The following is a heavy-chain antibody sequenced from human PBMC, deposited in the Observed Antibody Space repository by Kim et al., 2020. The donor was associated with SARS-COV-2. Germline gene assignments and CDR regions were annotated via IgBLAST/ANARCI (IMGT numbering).Heavy chain of an antibody. CDR2: INSEGSST. V-gene: IGHV3-74*01. J-gene: IGHJ6*03. CDR1: GCTFGTYW. CDR3: ARSSSTSCPCYYMDV. Sequence: GGSLRLSCAASGCTFGTYWMYWVRQAPGKGLVWVARINSEGSSTNYADAEKGRFTISRDNAKNTLYLQMNSMTAEDTAVYYCARSSSTSCPCYYMDVWGEATTVTVTS. D-gene: IGHD2-2*01.